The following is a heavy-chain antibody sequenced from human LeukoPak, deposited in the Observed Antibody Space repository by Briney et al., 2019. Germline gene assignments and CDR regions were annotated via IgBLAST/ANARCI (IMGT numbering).Heavy chain of an antibody. J-gene: IGHJ4*02. D-gene: IGHD6-13*01. CDR2: ISSSSSYI. CDR1: GFTFSSYS. Sequence: GGSLRLSCAASGFTFSSYSMNWVRQAPGKGLEWVSSISSSSSYIYYADSVKGRFTFSRDNAKNSLYLHMNSLRAEDTAVYYCARVHHSSSWGTDDCWGQGTLVTVSS. V-gene: IGHV3-21*01. CDR3: ARVHHSSSWGTDDC.